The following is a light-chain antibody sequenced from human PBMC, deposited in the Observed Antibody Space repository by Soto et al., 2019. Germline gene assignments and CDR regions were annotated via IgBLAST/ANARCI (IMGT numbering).Light chain of an antibody. J-gene: IGKJ2*02. CDR3: QQSYSTPPWT. V-gene: IGKV1-39*01. CDR1: QYISTY. CDR2: AAS. Sequence: DIQMTQSPSSLSASVGDRVSITCRASQYISTYLNWYQQKPGKAPSLLIYAASNLQSGVPSRFSGSGSGTDFTLTISSLQPEDFATYYCQQSYSTPPWTFGQGTKLEVK.